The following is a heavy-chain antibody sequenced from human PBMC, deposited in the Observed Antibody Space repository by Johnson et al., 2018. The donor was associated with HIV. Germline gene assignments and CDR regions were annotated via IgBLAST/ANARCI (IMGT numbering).Heavy chain of an antibody. V-gene: IGHV3-30*18. D-gene: IGHD3-22*01. CDR2: ISSAGTDK. CDR1: GFTFSSFG. J-gene: IGHJ3*02. CDR3: AKDQYYYDSSGYSDAFDI. Sequence: QVQLVESGGGVVQPGRSLRLSCAVSGFTFSSFGMHWVRQAPGKGLEWMAVISSAGTDKYYADSVKGRFTISRDNSKNTLYLQMNSLRAEDTAVYYCAKDQYYYDSSGYSDAFDIWGQGTMVTVSS.